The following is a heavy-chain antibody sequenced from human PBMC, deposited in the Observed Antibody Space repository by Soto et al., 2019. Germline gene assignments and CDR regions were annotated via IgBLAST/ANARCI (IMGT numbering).Heavy chain of an antibody. J-gene: IGHJ4*02. CDR3: AKDTATMVRGVTYFDY. CDR1: GFTFSSYA. V-gene: IGHV3-23*01. CDR2: ISGSGGST. D-gene: IGHD3-10*01. Sequence: EVQLLESGGGLVQPGGSLRLSCAASGFTFSSYAMSWVRQAPGKGLEWVSAISGSGGSTYYADSVKGRFTISRDNSKNTLYLQMNSLRAEDTAVYYCAKDTATMVRGVTYFDYWGQGTLVTVSS.